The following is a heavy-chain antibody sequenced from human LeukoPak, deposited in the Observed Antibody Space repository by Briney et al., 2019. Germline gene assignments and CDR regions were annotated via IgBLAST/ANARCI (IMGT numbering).Heavy chain of an antibody. CDR2: IYYSGST. J-gene: IGHJ4*02. V-gene: IGHV4-59*12. D-gene: IGHD7-27*01. CDR3: ARENIMNWGSNYFDY. CDR1: GGSISSYY. Sequence: PSQTLSLTCTVSGGSISSYYWSWIRQPPGKGLEWIGYIYYSGSTNYNPSLKSRVTISVDTSKNQFSLKLSSVTAADTAVYYCARENIMNWGSNYFDYWGQGTLVTVSS.